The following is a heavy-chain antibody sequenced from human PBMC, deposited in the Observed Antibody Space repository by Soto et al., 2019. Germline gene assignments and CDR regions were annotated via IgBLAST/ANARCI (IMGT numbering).Heavy chain of an antibody. V-gene: IGHV4-34*01. CDR2: INHSGST. CDR3: ARRYYYYGMDV. J-gene: IGHJ6*02. CDR1: GGSFSGYY. Sequence: KASETLSLTCAVYGGSFSGYYWSWIRQPPGKGLEWIGEINHSGSTNYNPSLKSRVTISVDTSKNQFSLKLSSVTAADTAVYYCARRYYYYGMDVWGQGTTVTVSS.